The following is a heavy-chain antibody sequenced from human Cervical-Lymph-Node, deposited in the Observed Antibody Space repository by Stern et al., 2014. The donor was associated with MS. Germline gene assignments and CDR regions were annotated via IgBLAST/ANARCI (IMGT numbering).Heavy chain of an antibody. CDR3: ARQDHSSSWFDP. J-gene: IGHJ5*02. CDR1: GYSFTSYW. D-gene: IGHD6-13*01. CDR2: IYPGDTDP. V-gene: IGHV5-51*01. Sequence: VQLVQSGAEVKKPGESLKISCKGSGYSFTSYWIGWGRQMPGQGLEWMGIIYPGDTDPRSSPSFQGQVTISADKSISTAYLQWSSLKASDTAMYYCARQDHSSSWFDPWGQGTLVTVSS.